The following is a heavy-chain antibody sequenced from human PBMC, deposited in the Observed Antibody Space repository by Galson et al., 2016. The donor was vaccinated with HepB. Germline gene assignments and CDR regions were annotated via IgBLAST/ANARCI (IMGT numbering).Heavy chain of an antibody. CDR2: ISASSAST. CDR1: GFTFSSFA. V-gene: IGHV3-23*01. Sequence: SLRLSCAGSGFTFSSFAMSWVRQAPGKGLEWVSAISASSASTYYADSVKGRFTISRDNSKNTLYLQMDSLRVEDTAIYYCAKDMRRGGILRTMIRGVSCWFDPWGQGSLVTISS. D-gene: IGHD3-10*01. CDR3: AKDMRRGGILRTMIRGVSCWFDP. J-gene: IGHJ5*02.